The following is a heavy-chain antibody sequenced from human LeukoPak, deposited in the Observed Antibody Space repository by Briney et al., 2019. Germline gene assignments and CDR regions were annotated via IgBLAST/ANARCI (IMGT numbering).Heavy chain of an antibody. CDR1: GFTFDDYA. V-gene: IGHV3-9*01. J-gene: IGHJ5*02. Sequence: GRSLRLSCAASGFTFDDYAMHWVRQAPGKGLEWVSGISWNSGSIGYADPVKGRFTISRDNAKNSLYLQMNSLRAEDTALYYCAKSLGSGWYSFWFDPWGQGTLVTVSS. D-gene: IGHD6-19*01. CDR2: ISWNSGSI. CDR3: AKSLGSGWYSFWFDP.